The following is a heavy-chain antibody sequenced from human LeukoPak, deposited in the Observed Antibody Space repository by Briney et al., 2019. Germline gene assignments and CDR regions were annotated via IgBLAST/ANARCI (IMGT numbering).Heavy chain of an antibody. Sequence: ASVKVSCKASGGTFNNFGINWVRQAPGQRLEWMGWINAGNGNTKYSQKFQGRVTITRDTSASTAYMELSSLRSEDTAVYYCARETVLLWFGELAQDNWFDPWGQGTLVTVSS. CDR2: INAGNGNT. V-gene: IGHV1-3*01. D-gene: IGHD3-10*01. CDR3: ARETVLLWFGELAQDNWFDP. CDR1: GGTFNNFG. J-gene: IGHJ5*02.